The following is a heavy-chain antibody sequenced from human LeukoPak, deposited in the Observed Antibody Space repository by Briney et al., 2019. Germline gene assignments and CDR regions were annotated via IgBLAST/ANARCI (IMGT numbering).Heavy chain of an antibody. Sequence: GASVKVSCKASGYTFTDYYMHWVRQAPGQGLEWMGIINPSGGSTSYAQKFQGRVTMTRDTSTSTVYMELSSLRSEDTAVYYCALSSSPLRPDYWGQGTLVTVCS. V-gene: IGHV1-46*01. D-gene: IGHD6-6*01. CDR1: GYTFTDYY. CDR2: INPSGGST. J-gene: IGHJ4*02. CDR3: ALSSSPLRPDY.